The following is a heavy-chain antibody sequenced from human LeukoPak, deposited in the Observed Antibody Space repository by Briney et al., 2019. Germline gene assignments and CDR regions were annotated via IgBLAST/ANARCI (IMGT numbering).Heavy chain of an antibody. J-gene: IGHJ4*02. CDR1: GFTVSSYA. V-gene: IGHV3-23*01. CDR3: AKEWRFSSSWYQYYFDY. D-gene: IGHD6-13*01. Sequence: GGSLRLSCAASGFTVSSYAMSWVRQAPGKGLEWISAISGSGGSKYYADSVKGRFTISRDTSTNTLYLQLNSLRVDDTAVYFCAKEWRFSSSWYQYYFDYWGQGTLVTVSS. CDR2: ISGSGGSK.